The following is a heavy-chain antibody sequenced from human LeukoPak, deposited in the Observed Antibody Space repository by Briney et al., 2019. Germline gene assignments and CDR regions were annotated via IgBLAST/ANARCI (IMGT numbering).Heavy chain of an antibody. Sequence: GGSLRLSCAASDFSVNNNYMNWVRHAPGKGLEWVSLMDTFGGIYYRDSVKGRFTISRDISKNTLYLQMNTLSAEDTAIYYCAGGSYYGSGGRPGYFDHWGQGILVTVSS. CDR3: AGGSYYGSGGRPGYFDH. CDR2: MDTFGGI. D-gene: IGHD3-10*01. J-gene: IGHJ4*02. CDR1: DFSVNNNY. V-gene: IGHV3-53*01.